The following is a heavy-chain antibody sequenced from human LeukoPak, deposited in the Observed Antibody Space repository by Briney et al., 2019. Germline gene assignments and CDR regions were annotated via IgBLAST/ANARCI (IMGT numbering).Heavy chain of an antibody. CDR3: ARGGTYRYGSSDY. Sequence: GASLTLSCKGSGYRFTNYWIGWVRQMHGKGMEWMGIIHPGDSGTRYNPSFQGQVTMSVDESITTAYLQWSSLRASDSAIYYCARGGTYRYGSSDYWGQGTLVTVSS. D-gene: IGHD5-18*01. V-gene: IGHV5-51*01. CDR2: IHPGDSGT. CDR1: GYRFTNYW. J-gene: IGHJ4*02.